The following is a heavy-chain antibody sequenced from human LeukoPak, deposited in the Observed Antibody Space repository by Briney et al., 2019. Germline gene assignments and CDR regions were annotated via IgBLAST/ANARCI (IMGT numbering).Heavy chain of an antibody. CDR3: ARDLRAAGHLLPGDY. V-gene: IGHV1-18*01. Sequence: ASVKVSCKASGYTFTGYAISWVRQAPGQGLEWMGWISVYNGNTNYAQKLQGRVTVTTDTSASTAYMELRSLRSDDTAMYYCARDLRAAGHLLPGDYWGQGTLVTVSS. J-gene: IGHJ4*02. CDR2: ISVYNGNT. D-gene: IGHD6-13*01. CDR1: GYTFTGYA.